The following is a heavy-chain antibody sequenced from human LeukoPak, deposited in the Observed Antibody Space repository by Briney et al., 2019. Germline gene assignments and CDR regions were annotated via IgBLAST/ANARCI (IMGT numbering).Heavy chain of an antibody. D-gene: IGHD3-22*01. J-gene: IGHJ4*02. Sequence: GGSLRLSCAASGFTFSSYSVNWVRQAPGKGLEWVSSISSSSSYIYYADSVKGRFTISRDNAKNSLYLQMNSLRAEDTAVYYCARDPPDYYDSSGYPAHFDYWGQGTLVTVSS. V-gene: IGHV3-21*01. CDR2: ISSSSSYI. CDR1: GFTFSSYS. CDR3: ARDPPDYYDSSGYPAHFDY.